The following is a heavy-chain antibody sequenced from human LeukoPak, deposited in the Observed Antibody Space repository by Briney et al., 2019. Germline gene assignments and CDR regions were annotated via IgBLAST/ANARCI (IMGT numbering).Heavy chain of an antibody. J-gene: IGHJ3*02. CDR1: GFTFSSYS. CDR3: ARNFGYCSSTSCYGRLKFDAFDI. CDR2: ISSSSSTI. V-gene: IGHV3-48*01. D-gene: IGHD2-2*01. Sequence: GGSLRLSCAASGFTFSSYSMNWVRQAPGKGLEWVSYISSSSSTIYYADSVKGRFTISRDNSKNTLYLQMNSLRAEDTAVYYCARNFGYCSSTSCYGRLKFDAFDIWGQGTMVTVSS.